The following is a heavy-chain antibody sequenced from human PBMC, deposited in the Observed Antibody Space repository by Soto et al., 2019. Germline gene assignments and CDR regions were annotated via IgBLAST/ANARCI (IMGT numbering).Heavy chain of an antibody. V-gene: IGHV1-69*01. D-gene: IGHD2-2*02. Sequence: SVKGSCEASGGTFSSYAISWVRQAPGQGLEWMGGIIPIFGTANYAQKFQGRVTITADESTSTAYMELSSLRSEDTAVYYCARSYQLLYYYFDYWGQGTLVTVSS. CDR2: IIPIFGTA. CDR3: ARSYQLLYYYFDY. CDR1: GGTFSSYA. J-gene: IGHJ4*02.